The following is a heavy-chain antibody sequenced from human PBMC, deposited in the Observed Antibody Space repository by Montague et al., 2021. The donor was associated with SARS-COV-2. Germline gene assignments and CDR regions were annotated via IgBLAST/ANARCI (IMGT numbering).Heavy chain of an antibody. Sequence: SETLSLTCTVSGGSIRNYYWSWIRQPAGKGLEWIGRIYSSGSIXXXPSXRTRITLSVDTSKNQLSLRLNSVTAADTAVYCCARNPGEYYGMDVWGQGTTVTVSS. CDR2: IYSSGSI. CDR1: GGSIRNYY. V-gene: IGHV4-4*07. CDR3: ARNPGEYYGMDV. J-gene: IGHJ6*02. D-gene: IGHD3-16*01.